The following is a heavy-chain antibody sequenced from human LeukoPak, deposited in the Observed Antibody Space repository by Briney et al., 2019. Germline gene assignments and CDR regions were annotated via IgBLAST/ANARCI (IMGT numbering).Heavy chain of an antibody. CDR1: GGSFNSYA. Sequence: SVKVSCKASGGSFNSYAINWVRQAPGQGLEWMGGIIPIFGTANYAQKFQGRVTITADESTSTAYMELSSLRSEDTAVYYCARRGAGTHFDYWGQGTLVTVSS. D-gene: IGHD6-19*01. CDR2: IIPIFGTA. J-gene: IGHJ4*02. V-gene: IGHV1-69*13. CDR3: ARRGAGTHFDY.